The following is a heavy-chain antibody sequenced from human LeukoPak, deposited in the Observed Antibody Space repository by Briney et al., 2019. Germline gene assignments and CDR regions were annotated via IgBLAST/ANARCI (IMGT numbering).Heavy chain of an antibody. CDR2: IYTSGST. CDR1: GGSISSYY. J-gene: IGHJ4*02. CDR3: AGQRAIAAPSFDY. V-gene: IGHV4-4*09. Sequence: SETLPLTCTVSGGSISSYYWSWIRQPPGKGLEWIGYIYTSGSTNYNPSLKSRVTISVDTSKNQFSLKLSSVTAADTAVYYCAGQRAIAAPSFDYWGQGTLVTVSS. D-gene: IGHD6-6*01.